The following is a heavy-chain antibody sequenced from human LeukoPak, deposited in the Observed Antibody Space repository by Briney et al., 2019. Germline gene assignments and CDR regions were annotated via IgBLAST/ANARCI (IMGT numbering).Heavy chain of an antibody. CDR2: IYPGESDT. Sequence: GESLKISFKGSGYSFTSYWIGWVRQMPGKGLEWMGIIYPGESDTRYSPSFQGQVTISADKSISTAYLQWSSLKASDTAMYYCARHRALLSSGGPQYGMDVWGQGTTVTVSS. CDR1: GYSFTSYW. J-gene: IGHJ6*02. CDR3: ARHRALLSSGGPQYGMDV. V-gene: IGHV5-51*01. D-gene: IGHD3-10*01.